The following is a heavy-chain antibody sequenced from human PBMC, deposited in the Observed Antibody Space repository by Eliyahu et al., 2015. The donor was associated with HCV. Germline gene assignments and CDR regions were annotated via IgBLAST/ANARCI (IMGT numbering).Heavy chain of an antibody. D-gene: IGHD1-14*01. CDR1: GSTFTSYD. Sequence: QVQLVQSGAEXKKPGASVSVSCEASGSTFTSYDINWVRQATGQGLEWMGWMNPNSGNTGYAQKFQGRVTMTRNTSISTAYLELSSLRSEDTAVYYCARDYRHYYGMDVWGQGTTVTVSS. CDR2: MNPNSGNT. J-gene: IGHJ6*02. CDR3: ARDYRHYYGMDV. V-gene: IGHV1-8*01.